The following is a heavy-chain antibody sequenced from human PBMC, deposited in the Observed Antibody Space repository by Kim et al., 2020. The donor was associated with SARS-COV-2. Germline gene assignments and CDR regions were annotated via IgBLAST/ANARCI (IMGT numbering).Heavy chain of an antibody. CDR3: ARGEITMVRGVIIVGRGMDV. V-gene: IGHV3-13*01. CDR1: GFTFSSYD. CDR2: IGTAGDT. J-gene: IGHJ6*02. Sequence: GGSLRLSCAASGFTFSSYDMHWVRQATGKGLEWVSAIGTAGDTYYPGSVKGRFTISRENAKNSLYLQMNSLRAGDTAVYYCARGEITMVRGVIIVGRGMDVWGQGTTVTVSS. D-gene: IGHD3-10*01.